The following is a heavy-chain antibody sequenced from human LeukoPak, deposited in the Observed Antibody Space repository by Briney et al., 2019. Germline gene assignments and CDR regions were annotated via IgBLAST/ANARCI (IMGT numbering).Heavy chain of an antibody. CDR3: ARDLIAALDY. CDR1: GGSISSYY. CDR2: IYYSGST. V-gene: IGHV4-59*01. Sequence: SETLSLTCTVSGGSISSYYWSWIRQPPGKGLEWIGYIYYSGSTNYNPSLKSRVTISVDTSKNQFSLKLSSVTAADTAVYYCARDLIAALDYWGQGTLVTVSS. D-gene: IGHD6-13*01. J-gene: IGHJ4*02.